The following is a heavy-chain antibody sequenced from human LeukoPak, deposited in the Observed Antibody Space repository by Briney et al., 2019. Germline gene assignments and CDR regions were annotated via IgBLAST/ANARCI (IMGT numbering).Heavy chain of an antibody. D-gene: IGHD4-17*01. CDR3: AKVATVTTYALADY. J-gene: IGHJ4*02. Sequence: GGSLRLSCAASGFTFSSYGMHWVRQAPGKGLEWVAFIRYDGSNKYYADSVKGRFTISRDNSKNTLYLQMNSLRAEDTAIYYCAKVATVTTYALADYWGQGTLVTVSS. V-gene: IGHV3-30*02. CDR1: GFTFSSYG. CDR2: IRYDGSNK.